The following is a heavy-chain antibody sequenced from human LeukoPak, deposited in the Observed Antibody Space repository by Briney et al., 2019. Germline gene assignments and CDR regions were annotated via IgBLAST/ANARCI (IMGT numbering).Heavy chain of an antibody. D-gene: IGHD2-15*01. J-gene: IGHJ4*02. Sequence: GGSLRLSCAAPGFTFSSYTMNWVRQAPGKGLEWVSSISSGSNYIYYADSLKGRFTISRDNARNSLYLQMNRLRAEDTAVYYCAREAYCSGGSCYYFDYWGQGTLVTVSS. CDR1: GFTFSSYT. V-gene: IGHV3-21*03. CDR3: AREAYCSGGSCYYFDY. CDR2: ISSGSNYI.